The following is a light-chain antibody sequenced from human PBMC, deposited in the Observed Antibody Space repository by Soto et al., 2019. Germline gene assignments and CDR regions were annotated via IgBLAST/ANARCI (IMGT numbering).Light chain of an antibody. CDR2: GPS. Sequence: DIVLTQSPGTLSLSPGERATLSCRASQSVPKNYLAWYQQKPGQAPRLLIYGPSSRATGIPDRFSGSGSGTDFTLSNSRLEPEDFEVYYCHQYATSPQTFGQGTKVEVK. V-gene: IGKV3-20*01. J-gene: IGKJ1*01. CDR1: QSVPKNY. CDR3: HQYATSPQT.